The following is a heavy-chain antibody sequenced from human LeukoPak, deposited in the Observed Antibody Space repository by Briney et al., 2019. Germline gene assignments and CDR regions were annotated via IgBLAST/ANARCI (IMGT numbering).Heavy chain of an antibody. Sequence: AAVKVSCKVSGYTLTELSMHWVRQAPGKGLEWMGGFGPEDGETIYAQKFQGRVTMTEDTSTDTAYMELSSLRSEDTAVYYCATDPMLYGDYGDYWGQGTLVTVSS. CDR1: GYTLTELS. J-gene: IGHJ4*02. CDR3: ATDPMLYGDYGDY. CDR2: FGPEDGET. V-gene: IGHV1-24*01. D-gene: IGHD2-8*01.